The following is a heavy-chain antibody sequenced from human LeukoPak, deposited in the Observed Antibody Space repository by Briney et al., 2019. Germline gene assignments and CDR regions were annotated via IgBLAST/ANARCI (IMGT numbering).Heavy chain of an antibody. D-gene: IGHD6-6*01. J-gene: IGHJ1*01. CDR1: GASVSSYF. Sequence: SETLSLTCTVSGASVSSYFWSWIRQSPEKGLEWIGYVYHSGSSSSNPSLQSRVTISQDTSSNQVSLKMTSATAADTAVYYCAKLLGEEYWGQGTQVVVSS. CDR3: AKLLGEEY. CDR2: VYHSGSS. V-gene: IGHV4-59*02.